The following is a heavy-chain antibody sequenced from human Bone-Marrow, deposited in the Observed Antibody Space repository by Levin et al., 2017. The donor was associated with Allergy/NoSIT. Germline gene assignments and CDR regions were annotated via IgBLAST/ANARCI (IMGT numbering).Heavy chain of an antibody. D-gene: IGHD2-21*02. Sequence: GESLKISCKASGYTFTSYGISWVRQAPGQGLEWMGWISAYNGNTNYAQKLQGRVTMTTDTSTSTAYMELRSLRSDDTAVYYCARVEVYCGGDCYSGYQAGNFDYWGQGTLVTVSS. CDR2: ISAYNGNT. J-gene: IGHJ4*02. V-gene: IGHV1-18*01. CDR1: GYTFTSYG. CDR3: ARVEVYCGGDCYSGYQAGNFDY.